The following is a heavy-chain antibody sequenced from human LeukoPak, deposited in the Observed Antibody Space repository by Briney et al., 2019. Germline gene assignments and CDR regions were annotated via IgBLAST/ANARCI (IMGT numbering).Heavy chain of an antibody. J-gene: IGHJ4*02. CDR2: IGTAGDT. CDR3: ARVAAFGPYSSSQFIFDY. CDR1: GFTFSSYD. Sequence: GGSLRLSCAASGFTFSSYDMHWVRQATGKGLEWVSAIGTAGDTYYPGSVKGRFTISRENAKNSLYLQTNSLRAGDTAVYYCARVAAFGPYSSSQFIFDYWGQGTLVTVSS. D-gene: IGHD6-13*01. V-gene: IGHV3-13*01.